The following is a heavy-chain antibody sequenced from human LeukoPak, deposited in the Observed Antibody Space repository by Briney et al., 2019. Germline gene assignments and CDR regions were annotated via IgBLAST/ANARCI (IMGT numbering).Heavy chain of an antibody. J-gene: IGHJ6*03. CDR1: GFTFSSYA. CDR2: ISVGGGST. D-gene: IGHD2-21*02. Sequence: GGSLRLSCAASGFTFSSYAMSWVRQAPGKGLEWVSGISVGGGSTYYADSVKGRFTISRDNSKNTLYLQMNSLRAEDTAVYCCAKVSDSYYFYYMDVWGKGTTVTVSS. CDR3: AKVSDSYYFYYMDV. V-gene: IGHV3-23*01.